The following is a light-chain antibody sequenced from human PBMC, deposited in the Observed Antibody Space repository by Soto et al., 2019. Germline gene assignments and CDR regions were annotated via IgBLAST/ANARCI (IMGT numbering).Light chain of an antibody. CDR1: ISDIGSYTY. Sequence: QSALTQPASVSGSPGQSITISCTGTISDIGSYTYVSWYQQHPGKVPKLIIYEVNNRPSGVSNRFSGSKSGNTASLTISGLQAEDEADYSCSSYTSYNTVVFGGGTQLTVL. CDR2: EVN. CDR3: SSYTSYNTVV. V-gene: IGLV2-14*01. J-gene: IGLJ2*01.